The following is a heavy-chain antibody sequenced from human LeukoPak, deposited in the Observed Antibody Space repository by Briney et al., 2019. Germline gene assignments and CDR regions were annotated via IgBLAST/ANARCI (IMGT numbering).Heavy chain of an antibody. CDR1: GGSISSGSYY. CDR3: ARSYFYESFQH. D-gene: IGHD3-3*01. V-gene: IGHV4-61*02. J-gene: IGHJ1*01. CDR2: IYTSGST. Sequence: SETLSLTCTVSGGSISSGSYYWSWIRQPAGKGLEWIGRIYTSGSTNYNPSLKSRVTLSVDTSKNQFSLKLSSVTAAYTGVYYCARSYFYESFQHWGQGTLVTVSS.